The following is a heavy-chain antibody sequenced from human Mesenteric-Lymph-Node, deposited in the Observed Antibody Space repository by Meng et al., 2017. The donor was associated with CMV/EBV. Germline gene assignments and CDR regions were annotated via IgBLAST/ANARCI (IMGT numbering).Heavy chain of an antibody. D-gene: IGHD3-22*01. CDR3: ARSYDSSGFYANWFDP. CDR1: GSITSSNYY. V-gene: IGHV4-39*07. Sequence: GSITSSNYYWDWIRQPPEKGLGWIGSIHFSGSTYYIPSLKSRVTMSVDTSKNQFSLKLTSVTAADTALYFCARSYDSSGFYANWFDPWGQGTLVTVSS. J-gene: IGHJ5*02. CDR2: IHFSGST.